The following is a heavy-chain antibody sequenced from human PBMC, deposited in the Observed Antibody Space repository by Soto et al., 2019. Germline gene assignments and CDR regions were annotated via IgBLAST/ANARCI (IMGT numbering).Heavy chain of an antibody. CDR3: ATPLDYDGCVVS. D-gene: IGHD3-22*01. CDR1: GYTFTRNN. Sequence: ATAKVSCKTPGYTFTRNNIHWVRQAPGQGLERMGWIYVVNGDTRXSQKFQGRLXLTRDTPWNTAXLELNXLISEDTAGYYCATPLDYDGCVVSWGQGTLVTVSS. V-gene: IGHV1-3*01. CDR2: IYVVNGDT. J-gene: IGHJ4*02.